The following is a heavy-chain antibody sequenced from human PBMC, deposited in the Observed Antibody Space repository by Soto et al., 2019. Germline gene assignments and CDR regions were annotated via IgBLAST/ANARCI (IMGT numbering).Heavy chain of an antibody. CDR3: ARPAVAATGLDYYFDY. J-gene: IGHJ4*02. CDR2: IIPIFGTA. CDR1: GGTFSSYA. V-gene: IGHV1-69*01. D-gene: IGHD2-15*01. Sequence: QVQLVQSGAEVKKPGSSVKVSCKASGGTFSSYAISWVRQAPGQGLEWMGGIIPIFGTANYAQKFQGRVTITADESTSTAYMELSSLRSADTAVYYCARPAVAATGLDYYFDYWGQGTLVTVSS.